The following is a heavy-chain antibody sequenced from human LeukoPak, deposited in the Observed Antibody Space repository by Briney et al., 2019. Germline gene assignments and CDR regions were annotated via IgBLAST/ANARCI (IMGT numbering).Heavy chain of an antibody. CDR2: IYYSGST. V-gene: IGHV4-31*03. CDR3: ARDGGKMATGLDY. Sequence: SQTLSLTCTVSGGSISSGGYYWSWIRQHPGKGLEWIRYIYYSGSTYYNPSLKSRVTISVDTSKNQFSLKLSSVTAADTAVYYCARDGGKMATGLDYWRQGTLVTVSS. CDR1: GGSISSGGYY. J-gene: IGHJ4*02. D-gene: IGHD5-24*01.